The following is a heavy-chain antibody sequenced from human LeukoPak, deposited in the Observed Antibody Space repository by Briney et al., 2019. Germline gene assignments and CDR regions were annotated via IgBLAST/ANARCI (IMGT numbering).Heavy chain of an antibody. CDR3: ARARSGYPLRNSGAFDI. Sequence: SETLSLTCTVSGGSISSSIYYWGWIRQPPGKGLEWIGEIYHSGSTNYNPSLKSRVTISVDKSKNQFSLKLSSVTAADTAVYYCARARSGYPLRNSGAFDIWGQGTMVTVSS. D-gene: IGHD3-3*01. V-gene: IGHV4-39*07. J-gene: IGHJ3*02. CDR2: IYHSGST. CDR1: GGSISSSIYY.